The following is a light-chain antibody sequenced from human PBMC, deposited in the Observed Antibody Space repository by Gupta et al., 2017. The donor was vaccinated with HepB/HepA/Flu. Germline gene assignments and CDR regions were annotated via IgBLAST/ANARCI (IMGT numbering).Light chain of an antibody. J-gene: IGLJ1*01. CDR3: HADAGSNVSV. CDR2: EVS. CDR1: SSDVGGYNY. Sequence: QSALTQPPSASGSPGPSVTISCTGTSSDVGGYNYVSWYQPHPDKAPKLLIYEVSKLPSGVPGRFSGFKTGNTASLAISGHQGEEEAYYYSHADAGSNVSVFGTGTRFTVL. V-gene: IGLV2-8*01.